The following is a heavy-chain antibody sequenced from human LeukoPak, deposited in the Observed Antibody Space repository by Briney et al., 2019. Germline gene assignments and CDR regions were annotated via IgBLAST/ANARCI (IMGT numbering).Heavy chain of an antibody. CDR2: IIPIFGTA. V-gene: IGHV1-69*06. Sequence: ASVKVSCKASVDTFSSYAISWVRQAPGQGLEWMGRIIPIFGTANYAQRFQGRVTITADKSTSTAYIELSSLRSEDTAMYYCARGRGFWSGYYTPGRDYYFAYWGQGTLVTVPS. CDR3: ARGRGFWSGYYTPGRDYYFAY. J-gene: IGHJ4*02. D-gene: IGHD3-3*01. CDR1: VDTFSSYA.